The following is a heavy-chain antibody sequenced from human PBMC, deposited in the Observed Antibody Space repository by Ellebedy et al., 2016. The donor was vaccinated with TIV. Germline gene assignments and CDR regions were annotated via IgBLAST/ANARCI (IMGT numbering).Heavy chain of an antibody. Sequence: LRLSCAASGFTVSNNYMTWIRQHPGKGLEWIGCIYYSGTTYYNPSLKSRVTISVDTSKNQFSLKLSSVTAADTAVYYCARGDAVTTKALDAFDIWGQGTMVTVSS. J-gene: IGHJ3*02. CDR1: GFTVSNNY. CDR2: IYYSGTT. V-gene: IGHV4-31*02. D-gene: IGHD4-17*01. CDR3: ARGDAVTTKALDAFDI.